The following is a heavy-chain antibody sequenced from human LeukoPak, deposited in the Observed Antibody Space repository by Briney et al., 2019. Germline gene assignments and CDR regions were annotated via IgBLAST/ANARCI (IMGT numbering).Heavy chain of an antibody. CDR3: ARAIGYSRSLGDLDY. D-gene: IGHD6-13*01. V-gene: IGHV3-74*01. CDR2: INSDGNIT. J-gene: IGHJ4*02. Sequence: GGSLRLPCAAPVFTFSTYLMHWVRQVPGKGRVWVSRINSDGNITSYAASVKGRFTIFRDNAKNSLYLQMNSLRAEDTAVYYCARAIGYSRSLGDLDYWGQGTLVTVSS. CDR1: VFTFSTYL.